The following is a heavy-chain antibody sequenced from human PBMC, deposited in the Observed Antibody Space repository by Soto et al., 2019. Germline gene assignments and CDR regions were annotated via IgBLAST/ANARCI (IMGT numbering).Heavy chain of an antibody. D-gene: IGHD3-9*01. CDR1: GFTFSSYS. CDR3: ARSRYDILTGYSVYYYYYYMDV. V-gene: IGHV3-48*01. Sequence: GGSLRLSCAASGFTFSSYSMNWVRQAPGKGLEWVSYISSSSTIYYADSVKGRFTISRDNAKNSLYLQMNSLRAEDTAVYYCARSRYDILTGYSVYYYYYYMDVWGKGTTVTVSS. J-gene: IGHJ6*03. CDR2: ISSSSTI.